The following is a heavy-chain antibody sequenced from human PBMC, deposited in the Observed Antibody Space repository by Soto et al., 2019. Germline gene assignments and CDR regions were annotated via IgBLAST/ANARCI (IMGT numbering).Heavy chain of an antibody. CDR2: IYPGDSDT. V-gene: IGHV5-51*01. Sequence: PGESLKISCKGSGYSFTSYWIGWVRQMPGKGLEWMGIIYPGDSDTRYSPSFQGQVTISADKSISTAYLQWSSLKASDTAMYYCVTSGGGQNQQPPKYYYGMDVWGQGTTVTVSS. CDR1: GYSFTSYW. J-gene: IGHJ6*02. CDR3: VTSGGGQNQQPPKYYYGMDV. D-gene: IGHD6-13*01.